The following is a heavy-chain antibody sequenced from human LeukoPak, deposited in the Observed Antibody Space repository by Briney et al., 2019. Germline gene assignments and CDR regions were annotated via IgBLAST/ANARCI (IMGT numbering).Heavy chain of an antibody. CDR2: IWYDGSNK. V-gene: IGHV3-33*01. J-gene: IGHJ6*02. Sequence: GGSLRLSCAASGFTFNDYGMHWVRQAPGKGLEWVAVIWYDGSNKYYADSVKGRFTISRDNSKNTLYLQMNSLRAEDTAVYYCARGVSYYGMDVWGQGTTVTVSS. CDR3: ARGVSYYGMDV. CDR1: GFTFNDYG.